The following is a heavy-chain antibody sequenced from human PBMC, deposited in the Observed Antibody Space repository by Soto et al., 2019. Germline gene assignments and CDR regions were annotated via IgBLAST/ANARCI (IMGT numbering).Heavy chain of an antibody. CDR2: INDSGGKV. D-gene: IGHD6-13*01. V-gene: IGHV3-23*01. CDR3: AKPRIGRSSSGYGGAHYYYYGMDV. CDR1: GFTFSNAW. Sequence: GGSLRLSCAASGFTFSNAWMSWVRQAPGNGLEWVSSINDSGGKVYYTDSVKGRFTISRDNSKNTLYLQMNSLRAEDTAVYYCAKPRIGRSSSGYGGAHYYYYGMDVWGQGTTVTVSS. J-gene: IGHJ6*02.